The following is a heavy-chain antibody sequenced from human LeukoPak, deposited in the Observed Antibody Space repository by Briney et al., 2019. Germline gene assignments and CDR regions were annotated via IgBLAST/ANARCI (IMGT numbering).Heavy chain of an antibody. J-gene: IGHJ5*02. CDR3: ARGRRELGP. Sequence: SETLSLTCAVYNGSFSGYYWSWIRQPPGKGLEWIGEINHSGSTHYNPSLKSRVTISVDTSKKQFSLKVRSVTAADTAVYYCARGRRELGPWGQGTLVTVSS. CDR2: INHSGST. V-gene: IGHV4-34*01. D-gene: IGHD1-26*01. CDR1: NGSFSGYY.